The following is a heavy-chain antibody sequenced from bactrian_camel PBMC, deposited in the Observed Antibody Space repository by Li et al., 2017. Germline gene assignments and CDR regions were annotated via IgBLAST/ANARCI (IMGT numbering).Heavy chain of an antibody. CDR1: GFTLSA. D-gene: IGHD6*01. V-gene: IGHV3S35*01. J-gene: IGHJ4*01. CDR2: IGSDTETT. Sequence: DVQLVESGGGSVRAGGSLTLSCATSGFTLSAMTWFRQAPGKGLEWVSHIGSDTETTYSADSVKDRFTISRDNAKNTVYLEMNSLKPEDTAVYYCVKNLAPVAQIVDNWGQGTQVTVS. CDR3: VKNLAPVAQIVDN.